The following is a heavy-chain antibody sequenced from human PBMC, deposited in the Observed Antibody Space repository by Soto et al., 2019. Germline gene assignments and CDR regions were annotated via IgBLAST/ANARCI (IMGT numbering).Heavy chain of an antibody. CDR3: AKDKGNWNYFDY. D-gene: IGHD1-1*01. V-gene: IGHV3-9*01. CDR1: GFTFDDYA. Sequence: TGGSLRLSCAASGFTFDDYAMHWVRQAPGKGLEWVSGISWNSGSIGYADSVKGRFTISRDNAKNSLYLQMNSLRAEDTALYYCAKDKGNWNYFDYWRQGTLVTVSS. CDR2: ISWNSGSI. J-gene: IGHJ4*02.